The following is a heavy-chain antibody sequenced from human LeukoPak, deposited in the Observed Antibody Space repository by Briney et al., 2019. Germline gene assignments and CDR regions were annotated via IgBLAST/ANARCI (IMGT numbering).Heavy chain of an antibody. V-gene: IGHV3-30*18. Sequence: GRSPRLSCAASGFTFSNYAMHWVRQAPGKGLEWVAVISDDGSNKYYGDSEKGRFTISRDNSKNTVYLQMNSLRAEDTAVYYCAKDRYSSGWYSDFDYWGQGTLVTVSS. CDR1: GFTFSNYA. J-gene: IGHJ4*02. CDR2: ISDDGSNK. D-gene: IGHD6-19*01. CDR3: AKDRYSSGWYSDFDY.